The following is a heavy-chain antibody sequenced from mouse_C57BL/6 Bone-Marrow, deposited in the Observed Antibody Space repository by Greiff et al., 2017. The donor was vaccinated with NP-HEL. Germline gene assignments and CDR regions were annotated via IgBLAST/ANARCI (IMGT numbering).Heavy chain of an antibody. CDR1: GYTFTSYW. V-gene: IGHV1-55*01. D-gene: IGHD1-1*01. CDR2: IYPGSGST. J-gene: IGHJ2*01. Sequence: QVQLQQPGAELVKPGASVKMSCRASGYTFTSYWITWVKQRPGQGLEWIGDIYPGSGSTNYNEKFKSKATLTVDTSSSTAYMQLSSLTSEDSAVYYCARDVTTVVGYFDYWGQGTTLTVSS. CDR3: ARDVTTVVGYFDY.